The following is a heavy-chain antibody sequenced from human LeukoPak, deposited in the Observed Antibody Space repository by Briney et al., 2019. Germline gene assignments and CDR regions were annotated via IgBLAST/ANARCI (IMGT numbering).Heavy chain of an antibody. CDR3: ANGGGEWYYYGSGTPEWVY. CDR1: GGTISSSSYY. V-gene: IGHV4-39*07. D-gene: IGHD3-10*01. J-gene: IGHJ4*02. CDR2: IYYRGPT. Sequence: SETLSLTCTVSGGTISSSSYYWGWIRQPPGKGLEWIGNIYYRGPTYYNPSLKSRVTISVDTSKNQFSVKLSSVTAADTAVYYCANGGGEWYYYGSGTPEWVYWGQGTLVTVSS.